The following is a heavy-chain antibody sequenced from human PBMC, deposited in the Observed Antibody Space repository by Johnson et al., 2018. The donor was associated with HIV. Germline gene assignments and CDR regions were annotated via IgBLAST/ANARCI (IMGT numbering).Heavy chain of an antibody. CDR3: ATYTSMITWYVEIKGGAFDI. Sequence: MLLVESGGGVVQPGRSLRLSCAASGLTFSSYGMHWVRQAPGKGLEWVANIKQDGSEKYYVDSVKGRFTISRDNAKNSLYLQMNSLRAENTAVYYCATYTSMITWYVEIKGGAFDIWGQGTMVTVSS. V-gene: IGHV3-7*03. J-gene: IGHJ3*02. CDR1: GLTFSSYG. CDR2: IKQDGSEK. D-gene: IGHD3-16*01.